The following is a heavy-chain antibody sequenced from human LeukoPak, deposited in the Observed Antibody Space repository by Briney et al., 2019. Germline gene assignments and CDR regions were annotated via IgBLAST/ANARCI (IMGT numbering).Heavy chain of an antibody. V-gene: IGHV3-9*01. J-gene: IGHJ4*02. CDR1: GFTFDDYA. D-gene: IGHD3-22*01. Sequence: GGSLRLSCAASGFTFDDYAMHWVRQAPGKGLEWVSGISWSSGSIGYADSVKGRFTISRDNAKNSLYLQMNSLRAEDTALYYCAKSRVSGYRQPFDYWGQGTLVTVSS. CDR2: ISWSSGSI. CDR3: AKSRVSGYRQPFDY.